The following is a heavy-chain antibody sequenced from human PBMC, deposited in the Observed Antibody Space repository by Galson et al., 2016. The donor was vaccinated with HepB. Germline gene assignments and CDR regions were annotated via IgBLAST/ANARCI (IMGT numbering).Heavy chain of an antibody. CDR1: GGSFSGYY. CDR2: ITHSGST. J-gene: IGHJ2*01. V-gene: IGHV4-34*01. D-gene: IGHD3-16*01. Sequence: ETLSLTCAVYGGSFSGYYWSWIRPPPGKGLEWVGEITHSGSTNYTPSLKSRVTISVDTSKNQFSLKLSSVTAAGTAVYFCARGKGRKGATSFRYCYYDVWGRGAPVTVSS. CDR3: ARGKGRKGATSFRYCYYDV.